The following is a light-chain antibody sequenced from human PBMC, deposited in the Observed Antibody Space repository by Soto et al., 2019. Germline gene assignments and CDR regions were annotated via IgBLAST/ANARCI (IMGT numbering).Light chain of an antibody. CDR1: QSISSY. Sequence: SSLSASVGDRVTITCRASQSISSYLNWYQQKPGKAPKLLIYAASSLQSGVPSRFSGSGSGTDFTLTISSLQPEDFATYYCQQSYSTAVTFGQGTKVDIK. V-gene: IGKV1-39*01. CDR3: QQSYSTAVT. CDR2: AAS. J-gene: IGKJ2*01.